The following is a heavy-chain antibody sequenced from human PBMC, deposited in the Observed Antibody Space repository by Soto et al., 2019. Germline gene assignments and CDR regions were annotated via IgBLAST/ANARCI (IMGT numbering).Heavy chain of an antibody. CDR2: ISGSGGST. D-gene: IGHD6-13*01. Sequence: HPGGSLRLSCAASGFTFSSYAMSWVRQAPGKGLEWVSAISGSGGSTYYADSVKGRFTISRDNSKSTLYLQMNSLRAEDTAVYYCAKDGSRGSSWYVWDYYGMDVWGQGTTVTVSS. V-gene: IGHV3-23*01. CDR3: AKDGSRGSSWYVWDYYGMDV. J-gene: IGHJ6*02. CDR1: GFTFSSYA.